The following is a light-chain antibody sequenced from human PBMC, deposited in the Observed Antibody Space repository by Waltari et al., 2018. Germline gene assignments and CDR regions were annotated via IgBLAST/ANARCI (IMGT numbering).Light chain of an antibody. J-gene: IGKJ5*01. Sequence: DIVLTQSPATLSLSPGERATLSCRASQSVSNYLAWYQQKPGQAPRLLIYDASNRATGIPARFSGSGSGTDFTLSISSLEPEDFAVYYCQQRSKWPPSITFGQGTRLEIK. CDR1: QSVSNY. CDR2: DAS. V-gene: IGKV3-11*01. CDR3: QQRSKWPPSIT.